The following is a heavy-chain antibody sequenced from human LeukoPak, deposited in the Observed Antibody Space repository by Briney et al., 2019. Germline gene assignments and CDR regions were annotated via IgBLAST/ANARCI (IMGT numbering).Heavy chain of an antibody. CDR2: ISYDGSNK. Sequence: GGSLRLSCAASGFTFSSYGMHWVRQAPGKGLEWVAVISYDGSNKYYADSVKGRFTISRDNSKNTLYLQMNSLRAEDTAVYYCAKDQRWRYYDSSGYYYFDYWGQGTLVTVSS. V-gene: IGHV3-30*18. CDR1: GFTFSSYG. J-gene: IGHJ4*02. D-gene: IGHD3-22*01. CDR3: AKDQRWRYYDSSGYYYFDY.